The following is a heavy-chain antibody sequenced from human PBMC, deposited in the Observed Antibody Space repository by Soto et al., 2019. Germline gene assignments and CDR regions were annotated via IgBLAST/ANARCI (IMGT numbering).Heavy chain of an antibody. CDR2: ISAYNGNT. D-gene: IGHD3-22*01. Sequence: GASVKVSCKASGYTFTSYGISWVRQAPGQGLEWMGWISAYNGNTNYAQKLQGRVTMTTDTSTSTAYMELRSLRSDDTAVYYCASSVYSRCYYYYYYGMDVCGQGTTVPVSS. V-gene: IGHV1-18*01. CDR1: GYTFTSYG. CDR3: ASSVYSRCYYYYYYGMDV. J-gene: IGHJ6*02.